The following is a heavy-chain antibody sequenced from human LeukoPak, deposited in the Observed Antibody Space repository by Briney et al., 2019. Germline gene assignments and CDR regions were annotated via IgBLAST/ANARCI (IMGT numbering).Heavy chain of an antibody. CDR1: GGSFSGYC. V-gene: IGHV4-34*01. J-gene: IGHJ5*01. Sequence: SETLSLTCAVSGGSFSGYCWSWIRQPPGKGLEWIGQINHSGSTNYNPSLKSRVTMSVDTSKNQFSLKVSSVTAADTALYYCARSYSTTSYTWFDSWGQGTLVTVSS. CDR2: INHSGST. CDR3: ARSYSTTSYTWFDS. D-gene: IGHD6-13*01.